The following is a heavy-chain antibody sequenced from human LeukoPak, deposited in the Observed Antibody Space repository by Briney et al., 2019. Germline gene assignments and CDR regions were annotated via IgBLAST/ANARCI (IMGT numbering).Heavy chain of an antibody. Sequence: SVKVSCKASGHTFTSYGISWVRQAPGQGLEWMGGIIPIFGTANYAQKFQGRVTITADESTSTAYMELSSLRSEDTAVYYCARGSIAARPFDYWGQGTLVTVSS. CDR3: ARGSIAARPFDY. V-gene: IGHV1-69*13. J-gene: IGHJ4*02. CDR1: GHTFTSYG. D-gene: IGHD6-6*01. CDR2: IIPIFGTA.